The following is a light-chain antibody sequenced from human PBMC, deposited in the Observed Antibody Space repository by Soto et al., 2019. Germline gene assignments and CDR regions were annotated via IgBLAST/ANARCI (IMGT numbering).Light chain of an antibody. J-gene: IGKJ1*01. CDR1: QSVSSN. V-gene: IGKV3-15*01. CDR3: QQYNNWPPWT. Sequence: EIGMTQSPVTLSVSSGERATLSCRASQSVSSNLAWYQQKPGQAPRLVIYGASTRATGIPARFSGSGSGTEFTLTISRLQSEDFAVYYCQQYNNWPPWTFGQGTKVDIK. CDR2: GAS.